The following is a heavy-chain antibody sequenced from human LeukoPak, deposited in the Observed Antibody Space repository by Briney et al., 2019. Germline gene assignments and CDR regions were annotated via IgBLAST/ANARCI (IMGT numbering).Heavy chain of an antibody. CDR3: ARDLKWELTGDAFDI. D-gene: IGHD1-26*01. Sequence: ASVKVSCKASGYTFTSYDINWVRQATGQGLEWMGWMNPNSGNTGYAQKFQGRVTMTRNTSISTAYMELRSLRSDDTAVYYCARDLKWELTGDAFDIWGQGTMVTVSS. CDR1: GYTFTSYD. CDR2: MNPNSGNT. J-gene: IGHJ3*02. V-gene: IGHV1-8*01.